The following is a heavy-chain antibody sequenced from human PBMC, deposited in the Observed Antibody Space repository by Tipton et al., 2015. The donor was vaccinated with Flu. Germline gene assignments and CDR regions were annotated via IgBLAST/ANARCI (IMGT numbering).Heavy chain of an antibody. CDR1: GFPFSGYY. CDR2: INPNSGGT. D-gene: IGHD3-16*01. V-gene: IGHV1-2*02. Sequence: QLVQSGAEVKKPGASVKVSCKTSGFPFSGYYFHWVRQAPGQGLEWMGWINPNSGGTNYAQKFQGRVTMTRDTSISTVYMELSGLRSDDTAVYYCAREPTFACYYGMDVWGQGTTVTVSS. J-gene: IGHJ6*02. CDR3: AREPTFACYYGMDV.